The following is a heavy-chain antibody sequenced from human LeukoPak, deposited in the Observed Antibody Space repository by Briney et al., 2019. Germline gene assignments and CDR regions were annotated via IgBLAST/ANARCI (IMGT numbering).Heavy chain of an antibody. CDR3: ANTGNIVVVPAARFDY. Sequence: GGSLRLSCAASGCTFSSYAMSWVRQAPGKGLEWVSAISGSGGSTYYADSVKGRFTISRDNSKNTLYLQMNSLRAEDTAVYYCANTGNIVVVPAARFDYWGQGTLVTVSS. CDR1: GCTFSSYA. J-gene: IGHJ4*02. V-gene: IGHV3-23*01. CDR2: ISGSGGST. D-gene: IGHD2-2*01.